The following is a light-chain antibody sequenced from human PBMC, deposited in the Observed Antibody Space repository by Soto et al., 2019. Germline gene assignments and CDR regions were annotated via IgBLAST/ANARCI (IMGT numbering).Light chain of an antibody. J-gene: IGLJ7*01. CDR2: GNS. CDR1: SSNIGAGYD. Sequence: QSVLTQPPSVSGAPGQRVTISCTGTSSNIGAGYDVHWYQQLPGTAPKLPISGNSNRPSGVPDRFSGSKSGTSASLAITGLQAEDEADYYCQSYDSSLSGSVFGGGTQLTVL. V-gene: IGLV1-40*01. CDR3: QSYDSSLSGSV.